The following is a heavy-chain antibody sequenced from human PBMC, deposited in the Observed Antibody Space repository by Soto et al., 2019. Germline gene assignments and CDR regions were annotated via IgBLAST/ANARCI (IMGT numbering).Heavy chain of an antibody. V-gene: IGHV3-30*18. CDR2: ISYDGSNK. D-gene: IGHD6-6*01. CDR3: AKVYSSSSMASTFDY. J-gene: IGHJ4*02. CDR1: GFTFSSYG. Sequence: QVQLVESGGGVVQPGRSLRLSCAASGFTFSSYGMHWFRQAPGKGLEWVAVISYDGSNKYYADSVKGRFTISRDNSKNPLYLQMNSLRAEDTAVYYCAKVYSSSSMASTFDYWGQGTLVTVSS.